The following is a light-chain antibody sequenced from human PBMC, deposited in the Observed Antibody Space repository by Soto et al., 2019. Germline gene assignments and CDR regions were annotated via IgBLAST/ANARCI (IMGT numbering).Light chain of an antibody. V-gene: IGKV1-9*01. CDR1: QGISDY. CDR2: GAS. Sequence: DIQLTQSPSFLSASVGDRVTISCRASQGISDYLAWYQQKPGKAPQLLIYGASTLQSGAPSRFSGSASGTEFPLTICSRQREDFATYFCQQFNACPLTVGGRTELELK. J-gene: IGKJ4*01. CDR3: QQFNACPLT.